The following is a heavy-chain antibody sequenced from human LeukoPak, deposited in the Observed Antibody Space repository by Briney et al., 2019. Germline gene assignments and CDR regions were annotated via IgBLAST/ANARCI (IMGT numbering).Heavy chain of an antibody. CDR3: ARELRDSGYDLGHYYYYYGMDV. D-gene: IGHD5-12*01. CDR2: INPSGGST. Sequence: ASVKVSRKASGYTFTSYYMHWVRQAPGQGLEWMGIINPSGGSTSYAQKFQGRVTMTRDTSTSTVYMELSSLRSEDTAVYYCARELRDSGYDLGHYYYYYGMDVWGKGTTVTVSS. J-gene: IGHJ6*04. V-gene: IGHV1-46*01. CDR1: GYTFTSYY.